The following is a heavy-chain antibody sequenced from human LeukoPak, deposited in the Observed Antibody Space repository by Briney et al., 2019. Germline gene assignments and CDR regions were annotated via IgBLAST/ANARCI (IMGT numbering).Heavy chain of an antibody. CDR3: ARETVAGTSQGFDP. J-gene: IGHJ5*02. Sequence: PGGSLRLSCAASGFTFSDHYIDWVRQAPGKGLEWVGRARNRRNGYSTQYAASVKGRFTFSRDDSENTVYLQMNSLRAEDTAVYYCARETVAGTSQGFDPWGQGTLVTVSS. CDR2: ARNRRNGYST. CDR1: GFTFSDHY. D-gene: IGHD6-19*01. V-gene: IGHV3-72*01.